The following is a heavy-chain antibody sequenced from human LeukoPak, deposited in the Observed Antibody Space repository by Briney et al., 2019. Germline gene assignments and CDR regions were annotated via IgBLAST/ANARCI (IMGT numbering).Heavy chain of an antibody. Sequence: GGSLRLSCAASGFTFSSYSMNWVRQAPGKGLEWVSSISSSSSYIYYADSVKGRFTISRDNAKNSLYLQMNSLRAEDTAVYFCASSDYGDPYYWGREPWSPSPQ. CDR1: GFTFSSYS. CDR2: ISSSSSYI. D-gene: IGHD4-17*01. CDR3: ASSDYGDPYY. J-gene: IGHJ4*02. V-gene: IGHV3-21*01.